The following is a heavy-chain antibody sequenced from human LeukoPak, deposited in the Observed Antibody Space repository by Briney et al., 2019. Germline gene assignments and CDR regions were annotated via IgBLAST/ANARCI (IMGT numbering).Heavy chain of an antibody. J-gene: IGHJ6*02. CDR2: INPSGGST. Sequence: ASVKVSCKASGYTFTSYYMHWVRQAPGQGLEWMGIINPSGGSTSYAQKFQGRVTMTRDTSTSTVYMELSSLRSEDTAVYYCARDGSSGYYLNYYYYGMDVWGQGTTVTVSS. V-gene: IGHV1-46*01. CDR1: GYTFTSYY. D-gene: IGHD3-22*01. CDR3: ARDGSSGYYLNYYYYGMDV.